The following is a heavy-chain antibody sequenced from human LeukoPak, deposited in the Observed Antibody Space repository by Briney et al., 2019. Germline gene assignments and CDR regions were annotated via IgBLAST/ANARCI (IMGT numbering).Heavy chain of an antibody. D-gene: IGHD2-15*01. V-gene: IGHV1-69*04. CDR2: IIPILGIA. Sequence: ASVKVSCKASGGTFSSYAISWVRQAPGQGLEWMGRIIPILGIANYAQKFQGRVTITADKSTSTAYMELSSLRSEDTAVYYCARRIGSIQGYYYGMDVWGQGTTVTVSS. CDR1: GGTFSSYA. CDR3: ARRIGSIQGYYYGMDV. J-gene: IGHJ6*02.